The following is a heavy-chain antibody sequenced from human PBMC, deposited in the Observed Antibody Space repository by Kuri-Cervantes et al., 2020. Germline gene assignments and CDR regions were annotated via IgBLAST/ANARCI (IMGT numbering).Heavy chain of an antibody. CDR3: ARDPLVEVRGVIRGNWFDP. CDR1: GFTFSSYS. V-gene: IGHV3-21*01. Sequence: GGSLRLSCAASGFTFSSYSMNWVRQAPGKGLEWVSSISSSSSYIYYADSVKGRFTISRDNAKNSLYLQMNSLRAEDTAVYYCARDPLVEVRGVIRGNWFDPWGQGTLVTVSS. J-gene: IGHJ5*02. D-gene: IGHD3-10*01. CDR2: ISSSSSYI.